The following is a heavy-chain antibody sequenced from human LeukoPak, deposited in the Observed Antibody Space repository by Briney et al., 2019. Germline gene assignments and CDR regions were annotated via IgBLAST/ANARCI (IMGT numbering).Heavy chain of an antibody. CDR2: LSTYNGDT. CDR3: ARGNGLENWFDT. D-gene: IGHD1-1*01. CDR1: GYSFTDYA. V-gene: IGHV1-18*01. Sequence: ASVKVSCKASGYSFTDYAISWVRQAPGQGLEWMGWLSTYNGDTHHAHKVHGRVTMTIGTSTNTAYMELGTMRCEDTAVYYCARGNGLENWFDTWGQGTLVTVSS. J-gene: IGHJ5*02.